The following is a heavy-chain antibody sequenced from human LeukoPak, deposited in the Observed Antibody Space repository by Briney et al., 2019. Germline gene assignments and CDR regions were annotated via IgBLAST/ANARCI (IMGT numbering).Heavy chain of an antibody. J-gene: IGHJ4*02. CDR1: GGSISSYY. V-gene: IGHV4-59*01. CDR2: IYYSSST. CDR3: ARAEMTGDYDY. Sequence: PSETLSLTCTVSGGSISSYYWSWIRHLPGNGLEWIGYIYYSSSTNYNPSLKSRVIISVDTSKNQFSLKLSSVTAADTAVYYCARAEMTGDYDYWGQGTLVTVSS. D-gene: IGHD4-17*01.